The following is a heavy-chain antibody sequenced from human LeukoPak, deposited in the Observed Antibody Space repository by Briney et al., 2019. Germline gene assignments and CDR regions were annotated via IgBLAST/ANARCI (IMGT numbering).Heavy chain of an antibody. CDR1: GFGVHTFA. CDR3: ARESGFGELFPYAFDI. V-gene: IGHV3-53*01. CDR2: IYSNGNT. Sequence: GGSLRLSCAVSGFGVHTFAMSWVRQAPGKGLEWVSVIYSNGNTYYADSVKGRFAISRDYSRNTVYLQMNSLRAEDTAVYYCARESGFGELFPYAFDIRGQGTVVTVSS. D-gene: IGHD3-10*01. J-gene: IGHJ3*02.